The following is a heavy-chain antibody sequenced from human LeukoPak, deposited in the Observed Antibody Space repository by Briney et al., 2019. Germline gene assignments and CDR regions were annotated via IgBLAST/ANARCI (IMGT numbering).Heavy chain of an antibody. D-gene: IGHD5-18*01. V-gene: IGHV1-69*13. CDR2: IIPIFGTA. CDR3: ARGGDTAMAYFDY. CDR1: GGTFSSYA. Sequence: SVKVSCKASGGTFSSYAISWVRQAPGQGLEWMGGIIPIFGTANYAQKFQGRVTITADESTSTAYMELSSLRSEDTAVYYSARGGDTAMAYFDYWGQGTLVTVSS. J-gene: IGHJ4*02.